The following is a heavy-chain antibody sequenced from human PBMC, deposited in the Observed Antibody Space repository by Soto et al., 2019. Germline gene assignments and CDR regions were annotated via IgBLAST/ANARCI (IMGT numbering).Heavy chain of an antibody. D-gene: IGHD5-12*01. V-gene: IGHV4-4*02. CDR3: PRQKVSRFCGEVGFLDY. J-gene: IGHJ4*02. CDR2: ITRSGST. Sequence: QVQLQESGPGLVKPSETLSLTCAVFGDSMDNNRWWSWVRQSPGKGLEWIGEITRSGSTNYIPSLLCRVTILIETSYRHRSLRLSCVTAADKGVYYCPRQKVSRFCGEVGFLDYWGLGSVVNVSS. CDR1: GDSMDNNRW.